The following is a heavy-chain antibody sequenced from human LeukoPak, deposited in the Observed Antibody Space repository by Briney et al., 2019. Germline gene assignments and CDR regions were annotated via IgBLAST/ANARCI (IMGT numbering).Heavy chain of an antibody. J-gene: IGHJ3*02. CDR1: GGSISGYY. Sequence: SETLSLTCTVSGGSISGYYWSWIRQPPGKGLEWIGEINHSGSTKYNPSLKSRVTISVDTSKSQFSLHLNSVTAADTAVYYCARGRRHHYDTFGYFPAFDIWGQGTMVTVSS. D-gene: IGHD3-22*01. V-gene: IGHV4-34*01. CDR2: INHSGST. CDR3: ARGRRHHYDTFGYFPAFDI.